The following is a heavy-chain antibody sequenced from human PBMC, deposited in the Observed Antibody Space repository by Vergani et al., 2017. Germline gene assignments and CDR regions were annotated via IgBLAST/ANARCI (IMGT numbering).Heavy chain of an antibody. CDR1: GGSFSGYY. V-gene: IGHV4-34*01. D-gene: IGHD3-3*02. J-gene: IGHJ4*02. Sequence: HVQLQQWGAGLLKPSETLSLTCAVYGGSFSGYYWSWIRQPPGKGLEWIGEINHSGSTNYNPSLKSRVTISVDTSKNQFSLKLSSVTAADTAVYYCARGPISWYFDYWGQGTLVTVSS. CDR2: INHSGST. CDR3: ARGPISWYFDY.